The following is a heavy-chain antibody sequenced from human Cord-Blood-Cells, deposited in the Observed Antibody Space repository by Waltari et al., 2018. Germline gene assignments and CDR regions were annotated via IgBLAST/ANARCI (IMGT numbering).Heavy chain of an antibody. CDR3: AKGMRGYDPDAFDI. V-gene: IGHV3-30*02. CDR1: GFTFSSYG. CDR2: VRYDGSNK. Sequence: QVQLVESGGGVVQPGGSLRLSCAASGFTFSSYGMHWVRQAPGQGLVLVACVRYDGSNKYYADSGKGRFTISRDNSKNTLYLQMNSLRAEDTAVYYCAKGMRGYDPDAFDIWGQGTMVTVSS. J-gene: IGHJ3*02. D-gene: IGHD5-12*01.